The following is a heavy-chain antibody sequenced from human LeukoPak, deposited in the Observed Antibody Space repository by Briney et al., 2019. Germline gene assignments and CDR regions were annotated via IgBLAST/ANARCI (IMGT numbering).Heavy chain of an antibody. CDR1: GLTVSNNY. CDR3: AGRRVLDASFDY. J-gene: IGHJ4*02. V-gene: IGHV3-66*02. D-gene: IGHD3-16*01. CDR2: IHSGDNT. Sequence: PGGSLRLSCAASGLTVSNNYMSWVRQAPGKGLEWVSVIHSGDNTYYVESVKGRFTISRDNSKNTLFLQMNRLRAEDTAVYYCAGRRVLDASFDYWGQGTLVTVSS.